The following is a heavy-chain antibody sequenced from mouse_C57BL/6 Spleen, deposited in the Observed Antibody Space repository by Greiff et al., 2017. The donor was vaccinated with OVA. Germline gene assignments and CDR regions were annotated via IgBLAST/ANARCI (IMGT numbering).Heavy chain of an antibody. D-gene: IGHD1-1*01. J-gene: IGHJ4*01. CDR1: GYTFTSYW. CDR2: IHPNSGST. Sequence: QVQLQQPGAELVKPGASVKLSCKASGYTFTSYWMHWVKQRPGQGLEWIGMIHPNSGSTNYNEKFKSKATLTVDKSSSTAYMQLSSLTSEDSAVYYCAGYYYGSSYAMTTGVKEPQSPSPQ. CDR3: AGYYYGSSYAMTT. V-gene: IGHV1-64*01.